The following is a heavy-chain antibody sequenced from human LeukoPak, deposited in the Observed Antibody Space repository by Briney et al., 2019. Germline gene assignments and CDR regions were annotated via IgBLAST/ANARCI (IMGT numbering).Heavy chain of an antibody. CDR1: EFSVGSNY. CDR3: DCSSATCYAAGDY. D-gene: IGHD2-2*01. CDR2: IYSGGST. J-gene: IGHJ4*02. Sequence: GGSLRLSCAASEFSVGSNYMTWVRQAPGKGLEWVSLIYSGGSTYYADSVKGRFTISRDNTKNTLYLQMNSLRPEDTATYYCDCSSATCYAAGDYWGQGTLVTVSS. V-gene: IGHV3-66*01.